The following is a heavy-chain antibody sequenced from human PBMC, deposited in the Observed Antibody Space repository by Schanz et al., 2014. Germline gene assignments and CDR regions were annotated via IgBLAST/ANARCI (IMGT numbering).Heavy chain of an antibody. J-gene: IGHJ4*02. CDR1: DGSISSSSYY. CDR3: ARPGGSSWSFAY. Sequence: QVPLQESGPGLVKPSENLSLTCTVSDGSISSSSYYWGWIRQPPGKGLEWIGSIYQSGTTYYSPSLKSRATISVATPKNQYPLNLSSATAADTAVYYCARPGGSSWSFAYWGLGRLVIVSS. CDR2: IYQSGTT. D-gene: IGHD6-13*01. V-gene: IGHV4-39*01.